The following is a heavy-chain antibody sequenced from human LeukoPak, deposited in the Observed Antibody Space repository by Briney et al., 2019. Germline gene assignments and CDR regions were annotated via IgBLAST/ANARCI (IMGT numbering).Heavy chain of an antibody. CDR3: AKHQGNAVAGRYSDY. CDR1: GFTFSDYA. V-gene: IGHV3-23*01. CDR2: ISGSGGST. D-gene: IGHD6-19*01. Sequence: GGSLRLSCAASGFTFSDYAMNWVRQAPGKGLEWVSTISGSGGSTYYAGSVKGRFTISRDNSKNMAYLQMNSLRAEDTAVYYCAKHQGNAVAGRYSDYWGQGTLVTVST. J-gene: IGHJ4*02.